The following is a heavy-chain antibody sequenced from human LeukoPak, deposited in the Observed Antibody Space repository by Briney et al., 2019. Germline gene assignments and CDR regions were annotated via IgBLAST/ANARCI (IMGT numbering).Heavy chain of an antibody. CDR1: GYSFTSYW. J-gene: IGHJ5*02. Sequence: GESLKISCKGSGYSFTSYWIGWVRQMPGKGLEWMRIIYPGDSDTRYSPSFQGQVTISADKSISTAYLQWSSLKASDTAMYYCARHIATYSSSWTENWFDPWGQGTLVTVSS. V-gene: IGHV5-51*01. CDR3: ARHIATYSSSWTENWFDP. D-gene: IGHD6-13*01. CDR2: IYPGDSDT.